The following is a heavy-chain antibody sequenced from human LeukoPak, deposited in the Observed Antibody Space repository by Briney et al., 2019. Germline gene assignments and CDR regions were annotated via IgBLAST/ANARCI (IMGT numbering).Heavy chain of an antibody. D-gene: IGHD5-18*01. CDR1: GGSISSYY. Sequence: SETLSLTCTVSGGSISSYYWIWIRQPPGKGLEWIGYIYYSGSTNYNPSLKSRVTISVDTSKNQFSLKLSSVTAADTAVHYCARDLVDTAMVNYYYGMDVWGQGTTVTVSS. J-gene: IGHJ6*02. V-gene: IGHV4-59*01. CDR3: ARDLVDTAMVNYYYGMDV. CDR2: IYYSGST.